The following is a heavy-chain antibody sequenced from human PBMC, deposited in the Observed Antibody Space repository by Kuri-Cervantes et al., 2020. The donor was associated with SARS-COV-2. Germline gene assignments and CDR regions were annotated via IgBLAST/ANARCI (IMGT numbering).Heavy chain of an antibody. D-gene: IGHD6-6*01. V-gene: IGHV3-7*01. CDR2: IKQDGSEK. Sequence: GGSLRLSYAASGFTFSSYWMSWVRQAPGKGLEWVANIKQDGSEKYYVDSVKGRFTISRDNAKNSLYLQMNSLRAEDTAVYYCARDRAYSSSEYNWFDPWGQGTLVTVSS. CDR1: GFTFSSYW. J-gene: IGHJ5*02. CDR3: ARDRAYSSSEYNWFDP.